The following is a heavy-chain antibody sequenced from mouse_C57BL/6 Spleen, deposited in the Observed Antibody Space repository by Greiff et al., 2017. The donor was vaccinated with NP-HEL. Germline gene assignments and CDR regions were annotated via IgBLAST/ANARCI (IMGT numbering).Heavy chain of an antibody. CDR2: IRNKANGYTT. D-gene: IGHD1-1*01. J-gene: IGHJ3*01. V-gene: IGHV7-3*01. CDR3: ARAGTTVVARGVAY. CDR1: GFTFTDYY. Sequence: EVKLMESGGGLVQPGGSLSLSCAASGFTFTDYYMSWVRQPPGKALEWLGFIRNKANGYTTEYSASVKGRFTISRDNSQSILYLQMNALRAEDSATYYCARAGTTVVARGVAYWGQGTLVTVSA.